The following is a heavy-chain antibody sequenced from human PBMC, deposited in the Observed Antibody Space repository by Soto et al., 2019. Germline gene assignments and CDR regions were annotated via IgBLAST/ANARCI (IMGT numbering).Heavy chain of an antibody. CDR3: ARESEDLTSNFDY. J-gene: IGHJ4*02. V-gene: IGHV3-21*05. Sequence: GGSLRLSCVASGFTFSSCAMSWVRQAPGKGLEWLSYISPGSRYPAYADSVKGRFTIPRDNAKNSVYLDMNSLSAEDTAVYYCARESEDLTSNFDYWGQGTLVTVSS. CDR2: ISPGSRYP. CDR1: GFTFSSCA.